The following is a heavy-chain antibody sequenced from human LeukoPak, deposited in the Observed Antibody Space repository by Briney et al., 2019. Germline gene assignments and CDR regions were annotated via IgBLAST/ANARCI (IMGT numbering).Heavy chain of an antibody. CDR1: GFTFSSYA. Sequence: GGSLRLSCATSGFTFSSYAMIWVRQAPGKGLEWVSAISGSGGSTYYADSVKGRFTLSRDNSKNTLYLQMSSLRAEDTAIYYCAKLDGFDYWGQGTLVTVSS. D-gene: IGHD1-1*01. V-gene: IGHV3-23*01. CDR2: ISGSGGST. J-gene: IGHJ4*02. CDR3: AKLDGFDY.